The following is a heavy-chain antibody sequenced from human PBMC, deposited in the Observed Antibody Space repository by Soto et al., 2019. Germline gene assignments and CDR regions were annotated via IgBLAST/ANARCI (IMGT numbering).Heavy chain of an antibody. CDR1: GYTFTSYA. D-gene: IGHD3-10*02. V-gene: IGHV1-3*01. CDR2: INAGNGNT. J-gene: IGHJ4*02. CDR3: ATRLFGELFIFDY. Sequence: QVQLVQSGAEVKKPGASVKVSCKASGYTFTSYAMHWVRQAPGQRLEWMGWINAGNGNTKYSQKFQGRVTITRDTSASTAYMELSSLRSEDTAVYYFATRLFGELFIFDYWGQGTLVTVSS.